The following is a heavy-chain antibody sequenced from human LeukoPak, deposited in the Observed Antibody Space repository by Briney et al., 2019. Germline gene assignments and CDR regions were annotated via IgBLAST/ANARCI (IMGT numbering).Heavy chain of an antibody. CDR1: GFTFSSYG. J-gene: IGHJ6*03. Sequence: TGGSLRLSCAASGFTFSSYGMSWVRQAPGKGLEWVSYISSSGSTIYYADSVKGRFTISRDNAKNSLYLQMNSLRAEDTAVYYCARAVPMVRGVVSAADYMDVWGKGTTVTISS. V-gene: IGHV3-48*04. CDR2: ISSSGSTI. D-gene: IGHD3-10*01. CDR3: ARAVPMVRGVVSAADYMDV.